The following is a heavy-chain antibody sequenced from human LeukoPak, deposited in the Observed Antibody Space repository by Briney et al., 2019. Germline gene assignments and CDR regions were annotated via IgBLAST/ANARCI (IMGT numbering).Heavy chain of an antibody. V-gene: IGHV3-74*01. CDR2: IKSEGRT. CDR1: GFTFSNYW. CDR3: ARAPSEIGGYYPEYFRH. Sequence: GGSLRLSCAAAGFTFSNYWMHWVRQAPGKGQVWVSRIKSEGRTNYADSVKGRFTISRDNAKNTVSLQMNSLRAEDTGVYYCARAPSEIGGYYPEYFRHWGQGTLVTVSS. J-gene: IGHJ1*01. D-gene: IGHD3-22*01.